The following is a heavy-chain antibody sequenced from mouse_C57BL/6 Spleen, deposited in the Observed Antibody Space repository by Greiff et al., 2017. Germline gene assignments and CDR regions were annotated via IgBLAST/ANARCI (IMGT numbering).Heavy chain of an antibody. Sequence: EVQLQESGPGLVKPSQSLSLTCSVTGYSITSGYYWNWIRQFPGNKLEWMGYISYDGSNNYNPSLKNRISITRDTSKNQIFLKLNSVTTEDTATYYCAVLPYYAMDYWGQGTSVTVSS. CDR3: AVLPYYAMDY. D-gene: IGHD2-10*01. J-gene: IGHJ4*01. CDR2: ISYDGSN. CDR1: GYSITSGYY. V-gene: IGHV3-6*01.